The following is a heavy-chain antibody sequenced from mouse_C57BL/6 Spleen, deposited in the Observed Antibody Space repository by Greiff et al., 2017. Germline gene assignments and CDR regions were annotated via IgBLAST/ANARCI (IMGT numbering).Heavy chain of an antibody. D-gene: IGHD2-4*01. CDR3: ARVYYDYAHFAY. CDR1: GYTFTSYW. CDR2: IYPGSGST. J-gene: IGHJ3*01. Sequence: VQLQQSGAELVKPGASVKMSCKASGYTFTSYWITWVKQRPGQGLEWIGDIYPGSGSTNYNEKFKSKATLTVDTSSSTAYMQLSSLTSEDSAVYYCARVYYDYAHFAYWGQGTLVTVSA. V-gene: IGHV1-55*01.